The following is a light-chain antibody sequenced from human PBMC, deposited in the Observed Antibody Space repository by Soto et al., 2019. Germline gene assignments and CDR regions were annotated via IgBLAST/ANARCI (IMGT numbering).Light chain of an antibody. Sequence: QTVVTQEPSFSVSLGKTVTLTCGLSSGSVSTGHYPSWYQQTPGQSPRTLIYSTTTRSSGVPDRFSGSILGNKAALTITGAQADDESDYYCVLYMGSGISVFGGGTKLTVL. J-gene: IGLJ3*02. CDR3: VLYMGSGISV. CDR2: STT. V-gene: IGLV8-61*01. CDR1: SGSVSTGHY.